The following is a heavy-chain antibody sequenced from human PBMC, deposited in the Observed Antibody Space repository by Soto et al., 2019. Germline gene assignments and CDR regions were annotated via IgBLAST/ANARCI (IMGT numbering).Heavy chain of an antibody. CDR2: ISSSSSYT. J-gene: IGHJ6*02. Sequence: LRLSCAASGFTFSDYYMSWIRQSPGKGLEWVSYISSSSSYTNYADSVKGRFTISRDNAKNSLYLQMNSLRAEDTAVYYCARDLGYGGNSAYYYGMDVWGQGTTVTVSS. CDR1: GFTFSDYY. D-gene: IGHD4-17*01. CDR3: ARDLGYGGNSAYYYGMDV. V-gene: IGHV3-11*06.